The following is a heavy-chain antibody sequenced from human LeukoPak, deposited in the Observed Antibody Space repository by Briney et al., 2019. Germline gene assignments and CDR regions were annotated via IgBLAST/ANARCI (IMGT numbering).Heavy chain of an antibody. CDR2: IIPIFGTA. D-gene: IGHD3-22*01. CDR3: ARSLGDYYDSSGYYPLFDY. Sequence: SVKVSCKASGYTFTSYYMHWVRQAPGQGLEWMGGIIPIFGTANYAQKFQGRVTITADESTSTAYMELSSLRSEDTAVYYCARSLGDYYDSSGYYPLFDYWGQGTLVTVSS. V-gene: IGHV1-69*13. J-gene: IGHJ4*02. CDR1: GYTFTSYY.